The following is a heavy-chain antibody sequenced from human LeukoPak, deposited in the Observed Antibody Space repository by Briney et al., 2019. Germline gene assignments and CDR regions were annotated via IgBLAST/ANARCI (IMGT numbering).Heavy chain of an antibody. CDR3: AREWLLDDFWSGYFDY. D-gene: IGHD3-3*01. V-gene: IGHV1-24*01. J-gene: IGHJ4*02. Sequence: ASVKVSCKVSGYTLTELTMHWVRQAPGKGLEWMGGFDPEDGETIYAQKFQGRVTMTEDTSTDTAYMELSSLRSEDTAVYYCAREWLLDDFWSGYFDYWGQGTLVTVSS. CDR1: GYTLTELT. CDR2: FDPEDGET.